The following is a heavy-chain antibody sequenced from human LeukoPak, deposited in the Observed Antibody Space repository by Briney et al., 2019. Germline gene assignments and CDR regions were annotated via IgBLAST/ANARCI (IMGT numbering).Heavy chain of an antibody. V-gene: IGHV4-61*01. CDR3: GRYDHPVITPIDS. CDR2: LHHSGGT. J-gene: IGHJ4*02. CDR1: GGSVSSDSSY. Sequence: SETLSLTCTVSGGSVSSDSSYWSWIRQPPGKGLEWIGYLHHSGGTNYNPSLKSRVTISVDASKNQCSLRLSSATAADTAVYFCGRYDHPVITPIDSWGQGTLVTVSS. D-gene: IGHD3-3*01.